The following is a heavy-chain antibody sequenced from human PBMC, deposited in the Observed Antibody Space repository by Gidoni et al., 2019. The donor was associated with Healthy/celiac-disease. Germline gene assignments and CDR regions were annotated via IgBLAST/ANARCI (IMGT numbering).Heavy chain of an antibody. CDR3: AADRSYYYDSSGYSDAFDI. J-gene: IGHJ3*02. CDR2: IVVGSGNT. D-gene: IGHD3-22*01. CDR1: GFTFTTSA. V-gene: IGHV1-58*02. Sequence: QMQLVQSGPEVKKPGTSVKVSCKASGFTFTTSAMQWVRQARGQRLEWIGWIVVGSGNTNYAQKFQERVTITRDMSTSTAYMELSSLRSEDTAVYYCAADRSYYYDSSGYSDAFDIWGQGTMVTVSS.